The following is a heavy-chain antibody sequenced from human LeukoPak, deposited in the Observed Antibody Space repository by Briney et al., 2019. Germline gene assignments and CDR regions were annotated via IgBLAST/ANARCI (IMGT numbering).Heavy chain of an antibody. CDR2: IRYDGSNK. V-gene: IGHV3-30*02. CDR3: AKDRQGSQSSGEDY. D-gene: IGHD7-27*01. J-gene: IGHJ4*02. CDR1: GFTFSSYG. Sequence: GGSLRLSCAASGFTFSSYGMHWVRQAPGKGLEWVALIRYDGSNKYYADSVQGRFTISRDNSNNTLYLQMNSLRAEDTAVYYCAKDRQGSQSSGEDYWGQGTLVTVSS.